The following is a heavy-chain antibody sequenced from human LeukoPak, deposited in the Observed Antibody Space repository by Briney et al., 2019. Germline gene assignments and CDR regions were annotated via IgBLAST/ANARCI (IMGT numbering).Heavy chain of an antibody. CDR2: IFGSGGSA. CDR3: AKTTTRYSSGRYPAWPIDY. J-gene: IGHJ4*02. Sequence: GSLRLSCAASGFTFGSYAMYWVRQAPGKGLEWVSGIFGSGGSAHYADSVKGRFTISRDNSKNTVDLQMDSLRAEDTAIYYCAKTTTRYSSGRYPAWPIDYWGQGTLVTVSS. CDR1: GFTFGSYA. V-gene: IGHV3-23*01. D-gene: IGHD2-15*01.